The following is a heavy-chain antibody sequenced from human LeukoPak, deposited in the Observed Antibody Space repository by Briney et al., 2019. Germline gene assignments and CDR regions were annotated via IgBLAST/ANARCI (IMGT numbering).Heavy chain of an antibody. CDR1: GFTFSSYA. CDR2: ISGSGGST. V-gene: IGHV3-23*01. Sequence: GGSLRLSCAASGFTFSSYAMGWVRQAPGKGLEWVSAISGSGGSTYYADSVKGRFTISRDNSKNTLYLQMNSLRAEDTAVYYCAKEKTYYDFWSGYSPRYFDYWGQGTLVTVSS. D-gene: IGHD3-3*01. J-gene: IGHJ4*02. CDR3: AKEKTYYDFWSGYSPRYFDY.